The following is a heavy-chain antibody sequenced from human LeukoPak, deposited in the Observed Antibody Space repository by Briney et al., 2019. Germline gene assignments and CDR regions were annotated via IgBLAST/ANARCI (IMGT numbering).Heavy chain of an antibody. CDR2: IDWDDDK. CDR3: ARIRMMSGSYPVDY. J-gene: IGHJ4*02. CDR1: GFSLSTSGMC. D-gene: IGHD1-26*01. Sequence: SGPTLVNPTQTLTLTCTFSGFSLSTSGMCVSWIRQPPGKAPEWLARIDWDDDKYYSTSLKTRLTISKDTSKNQVVLTMTNMDPVDTATYYCARIRMMSGSYPVDYWGQGTLVTVSS. V-gene: IGHV2-70*11.